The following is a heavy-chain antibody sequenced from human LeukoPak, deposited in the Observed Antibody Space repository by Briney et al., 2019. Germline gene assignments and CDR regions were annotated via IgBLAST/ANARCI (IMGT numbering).Heavy chain of an antibody. J-gene: IGHJ4*02. CDR3: AKGGVLRFLEWLH. CDR1: GLTFSTYT. CDR2: ISGSGGST. D-gene: IGHD3-3*01. V-gene: IGHV3-23*01. Sequence: GGSLILSCSASGLTFSTYTMHWVRQAPGKGLEWVSAISGSGGSTYYADSVKGRFTISRDNSKNTLYLQMNSLRAEDTAVYYCAKGGVLRFLEWLHWGQGTLVTVSS.